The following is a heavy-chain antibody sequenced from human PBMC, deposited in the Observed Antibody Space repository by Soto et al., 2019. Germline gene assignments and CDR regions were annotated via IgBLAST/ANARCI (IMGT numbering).Heavy chain of an antibody. Sequence: SETLSLTCTVSGGSISSYYWNWIRQPPGKGLEWIGYIYYSGSTNYNPSLKSRVTISVDTSKNQFSLKLSSVTAADTAVYYCARDTARIVVVPAASNYYYYYGMDVWGQGTTVTVSS. J-gene: IGHJ6*02. CDR2: IYYSGST. V-gene: IGHV4-59*01. CDR1: GGSISSYY. CDR3: ARDTARIVVVPAASNYYYYYGMDV. D-gene: IGHD2-2*01.